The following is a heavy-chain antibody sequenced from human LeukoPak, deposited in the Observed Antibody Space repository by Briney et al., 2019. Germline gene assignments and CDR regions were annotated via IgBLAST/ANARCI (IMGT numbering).Heavy chain of an antibody. CDR2: INPTGGST. CDR1: GYTFPSYF. Sequence: GASVKVSCKASGYTFPSYFMHWVRQAPGQGLEWLGIINPTGGSTTYAQKFQGRVTMTRDTSTSTVYMELSSLRSDDTAVYYCARASKQLVPFSYWGQGTLVTVSS. V-gene: IGHV1-46*01. CDR3: ARASKQLVPFSY. D-gene: IGHD6-6*01. J-gene: IGHJ4*02.